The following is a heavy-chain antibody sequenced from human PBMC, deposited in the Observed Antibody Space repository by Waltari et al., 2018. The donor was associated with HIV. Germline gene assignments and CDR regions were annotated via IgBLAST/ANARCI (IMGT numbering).Heavy chain of an antibody. Sequence: EVQLVESGGGLVQPGGSLRLSCAASGFTFSSYEMNWVRQAPGKGLEWVSYISSSGSTIYYAESVKGRFTISRDNAKNSLYLQMNSLRAEDTAVYYCARGGWDPYYYGMDVWGQGTTVTVSS. CDR1: GFTFSSYE. CDR3: ARGGWDPYYYGMDV. D-gene: IGHD1-26*01. J-gene: IGHJ6*02. V-gene: IGHV3-48*03. CDR2: ISSSGSTI.